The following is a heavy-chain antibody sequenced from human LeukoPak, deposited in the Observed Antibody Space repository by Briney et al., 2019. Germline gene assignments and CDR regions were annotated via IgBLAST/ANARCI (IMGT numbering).Heavy chain of an antibody. V-gene: IGHV1-8*01. CDR1: GYTFTSYD. CDR3: ARGRSEYYDFWSGYGPPYYYGMDV. CDR2: MNLNSGNT. Sequence: GASVKVSCKASGYTFTSYDINWVRQATGQGLEWMGWMNLNSGNTGYAQKFQGRVTMTRNTSISTAYMELSSLRSEDTAVYYCARGRSEYYDFWSGYGPPYYYGMDVWGQGTQVTVSS. J-gene: IGHJ6*02. D-gene: IGHD3-3*01.